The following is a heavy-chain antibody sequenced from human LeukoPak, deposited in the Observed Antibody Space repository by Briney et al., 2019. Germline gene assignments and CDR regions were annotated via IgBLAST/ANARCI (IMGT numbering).Heavy chain of an antibody. J-gene: IGHJ4*02. CDR2: IYSGGST. D-gene: IGHD6-13*01. V-gene: IGHV3-66*01. CDR1: GFSVSINY. CDR3: AKDSGSSWYGKYFDY. Sequence: GGSLRLSCAASGFSVSINYMSWVRQAPGTGLEWVSVIYSGGSTYYADSVKGRFTISRDNSMNTLYLQMNSLRAEDTAVYYCAKDSGSSWYGKYFDYWGQGTLVTVSS.